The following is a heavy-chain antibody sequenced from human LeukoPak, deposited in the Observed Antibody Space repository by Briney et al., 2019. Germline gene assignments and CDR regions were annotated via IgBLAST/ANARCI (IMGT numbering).Heavy chain of an antibody. CDR2: IIPIFGTA. CDR1: GGTFSSYA. CDR3: ARGTPEEAPRANHPDIVATYYMDV. J-gene: IGHJ6*03. D-gene: IGHD5-12*01. V-gene: IGHV1-69*05. Sequence: SVKVSCKASGGTFSSYAISWVRQAPGQGLEWMGGIIPIFGTANYAQKFQGRVTITTDESTSTAYMELSSLRSEDTAVYYCARGTPEEAPRANHPDIVATYYMDVWGKGTTVTVSS.